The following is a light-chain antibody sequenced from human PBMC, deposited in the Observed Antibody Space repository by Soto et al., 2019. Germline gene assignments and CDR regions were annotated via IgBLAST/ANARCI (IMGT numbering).Light chain of an antibody. V-gene: IGLV2-14*01. CDR3: SSYTSSSTPV. J-gene: IGLJ2*01. Sequence: QSVLTQPDSVSGSPGQSITLSCTGTSSDVAGYNYVSGYQQHPGKAPKLMIYDVSNRPSGVSNRFSGSKSGNTASLTISGLQAEDEADYYCSSYTSSSTPVFGGGTKVTVL. CDR2: DVS. CDR1: SSDVAGYNY.